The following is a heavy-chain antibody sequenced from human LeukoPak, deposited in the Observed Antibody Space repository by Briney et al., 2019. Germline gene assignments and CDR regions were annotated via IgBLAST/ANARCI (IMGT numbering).Heavy chain of an antibody. D-gene: IGHD2-2*01. CDR1: GFTVSDNY. J-gene: IGHJ4*02. Sequence: GGSLRLSCAASGFTVSDNYMSWVRQAPGKGLEWVSVIYSGGSTYYADSVKGRFTISRDNSKNTLYLQMNSLRAEDTAVYYCASNRVVPAATGFDYWGQGTLVTVSS. V-gene: IGHV3-66*01. CDR2: IYSGGST. CDR3: ASNRVVPAATGFDY.